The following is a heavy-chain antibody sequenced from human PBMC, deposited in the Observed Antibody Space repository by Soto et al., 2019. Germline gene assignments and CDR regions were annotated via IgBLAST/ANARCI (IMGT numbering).Heavy chain of an antibody. V-gene: IGHV1-69*01. CDR2: IIPIFGTA. CDR1: GGTFSSYA. J-gene: IGHJ3*02. CDR3: ASWYYDSSGYLSAFDI. Sequence: QVQLVQSGAEVKKPGSSVKVSCKASGGTFSSYAISWVRQAPGQGLEWMGGIIPIFGTANYAQKFQGRVTITADETTSTAYMELSSLRSEDTAVYYCASWYYDSSGYLSAFDIWGQGTMVTVSS. D-gene: IGHD3-22*01.